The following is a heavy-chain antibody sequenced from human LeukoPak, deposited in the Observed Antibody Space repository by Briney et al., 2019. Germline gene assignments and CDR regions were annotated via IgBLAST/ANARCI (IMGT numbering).Heavy chain of an antibody. CDR3: ARLFFVIDT. V-gene: IGHV4-39*01. CDR2: VNYSGST. Sequence: SETLSLTCTVSGASISNSAYYWLWLRQPPGEELECMGTVNYSGSTFYNPSLKSRVNISVDTSKNQFSLQLSSVTAADTAVYYCARLFFVIDTWGQGTLVTVSS. J-gene: IGHJ5*02. CDR1: GASISNSAYY. D-gene: IGHD3-3*01.